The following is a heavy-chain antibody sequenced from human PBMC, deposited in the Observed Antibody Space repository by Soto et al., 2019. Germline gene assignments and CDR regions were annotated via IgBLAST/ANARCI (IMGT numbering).Heavy chain of an antibody. V-gene: IGHV1-69*02. D-gene: IGHD3-10*01. J-gene: IGHJ6*03. CDR3: ARNYYGSGSYYIPNYYMDV. CDR2: IIPILGIA. Sequence: QVQLVQSGAEVKKPGSSVKVSCKASGGTFSSYTISWVRQAPGQGREWMGRIIPILGIANYAQKFQGRVTITPDKSTSTAYMELSSLRSEDTAVYYCARNYYGSGSYYIPNYYMDVWGKGTTVTVSS. CDR1: GGTFSSYT.